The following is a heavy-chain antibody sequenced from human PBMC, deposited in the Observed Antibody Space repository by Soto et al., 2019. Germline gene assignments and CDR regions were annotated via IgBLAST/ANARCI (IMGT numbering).Heavy chain of an antibody. Sequence: QVQLVQSGAELKKPGSSMKVSCKTSGGSFNSFSFTWVRQAPGQGLEWVGRIIPVLGLTAYAQKFQGRITISADKPTSTAYMELSGLTSEDTAVYSCATDKDNPYEFWGQGTLVTVPS. V-gene: IGHV1-69*08. J-gene: IGHJ4*02. D-gene: IGHD3-3*01. CDR3: ATDKDNPYEF. CDR1: GGSFNSFS. CDR2: IIPVLGLT.